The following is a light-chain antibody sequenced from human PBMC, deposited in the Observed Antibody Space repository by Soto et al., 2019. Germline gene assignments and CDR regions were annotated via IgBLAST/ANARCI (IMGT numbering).Light chain of an antibody. CDR1: SSDVGSYNR. J-gene: IGLJ1*01. V-gene: IGLV2-18*02. CDR3: YSFTSSNTYV. Sequence: QSALTHPPSVSGSPGQSVTISCTGTSSDVGSYNRVSWYQQPPGTAPKVIIYEVSNRPSGVPDRFSGSKSGNTASLTISGLQPEDEADYYCYSFTSSNTYVFGTGTKLTVL. CDR2: EVS.